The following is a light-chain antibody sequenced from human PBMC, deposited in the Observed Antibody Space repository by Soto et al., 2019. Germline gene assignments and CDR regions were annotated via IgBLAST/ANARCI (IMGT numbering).Light chain of an antibody. Sequence: EIVLTQSPGTLSLSPGERATLSCRASQSVSSSYLAWYQQKPGQAPRLLIYGASSRATGIPDRFSCSGSGTDFPLTISRLEPEDFAVYYCQQRYTFGQGTKLEIK. CDR2: GAS. V-gene: IGKV3-20*01. CDR1: QSVSSSY. CDR3: QQRYT. J-gene: IGKJ2*01.